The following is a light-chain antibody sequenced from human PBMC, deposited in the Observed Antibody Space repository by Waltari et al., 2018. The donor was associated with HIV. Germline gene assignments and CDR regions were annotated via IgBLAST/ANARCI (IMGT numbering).Light chain of an antibody. V-gene: IGLV2-11*01. CDR2: DRN. J-gene: IGLJ1*01. CDR1: SNHLGAYNS. Sequence: HSALTQSRSVSGSPGPSITIPCTRTSNHLGAYNSVSWYQQHPGRAPKLLIYDRNRRPSGVPDRFSGSKSGNTASLSISGLQAEDEADYYCCSSAGRDIFVFGTGTKVTVL. CDR3: CSSAGRDIFV.